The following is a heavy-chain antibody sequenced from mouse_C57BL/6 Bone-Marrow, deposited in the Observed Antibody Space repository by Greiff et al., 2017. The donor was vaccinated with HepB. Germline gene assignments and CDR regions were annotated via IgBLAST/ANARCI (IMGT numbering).Heavy chain of an antibody. CDR3: ASPRGNWYFDV. CDR1: GYSFTGYF. J-gene: IGHJ1*03. CDR2: INPYNGDT. Sequence: VQLQQSGPELVKPGDSVKISCKASGYSFTGYFMNWVMQSHGKSLEWIGRINPYNGDTFYNQKFKGKATLTVDKSSSTAHMELRSLTSEDSAVYYCASPRGNWYFDVWGTGTTVTVSS. V-gene: IGHV1-20*01.